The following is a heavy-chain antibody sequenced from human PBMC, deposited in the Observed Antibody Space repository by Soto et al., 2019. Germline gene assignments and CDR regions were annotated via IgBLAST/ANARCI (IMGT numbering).Heavy chain of an antibody. CDR2: LYHSGST. V-gene: IGHV4-30-2*01. D-gene: IGHD5-12*01. Sequence: TLSLPFAVCGGSISRGGYSWSSIRQQPGKGLEWIGYLYHSGSTYYNPSLKSRVTISVDRSKNQFSLKLSSVTAADTAVYYCAAGGGLPRYHWGQGTLVTVS. CDR3: AAGGGLPRYH. CDR1: GGSISRGGYS. J-gene: IGHJ5*02.